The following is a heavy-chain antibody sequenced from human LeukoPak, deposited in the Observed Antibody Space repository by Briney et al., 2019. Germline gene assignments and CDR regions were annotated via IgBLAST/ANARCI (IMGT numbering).Heavy chain of an antibody. J-gene: IGHJ6*02. Sequence: ASVKVSCKASGGTFSSYAISWVRQAPGQGLEWMGGIIPIFGTANYAQKFQGRVTITADESTSTAYMELSSLRSEDTAVYHCARGEGGYDYAPPQYYYGMDVWGQGTTVTVSS. CDR3: ARGEGGYDYAPPQYYYGMDV. CDR1: GGTFSSYA. CDR2: IIPIFGTA. V-gene: IGHV1-69*13. D-gene: IGHD5-12*01.